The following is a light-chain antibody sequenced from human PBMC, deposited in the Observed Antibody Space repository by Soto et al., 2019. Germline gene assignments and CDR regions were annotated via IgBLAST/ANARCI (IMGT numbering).Light chain of an antibody. J-gene: IGLJ3*02. V-gene: IGLV1-40*01. CDR2: GNT. Sequence: QSVLTQPPSVSGAPGQRVTISCTGSSSNIGAGFDVHWYQQLPGTAPKLLIYGNTNRPSGVPDRFSGSKSGTSASLAIAGLQTEDEADYYCQSSDSSLSGPWVFGGGTQLTVL. CDR3: QSSDSSLSGPWV. CDR1: SSNIGAGFD.